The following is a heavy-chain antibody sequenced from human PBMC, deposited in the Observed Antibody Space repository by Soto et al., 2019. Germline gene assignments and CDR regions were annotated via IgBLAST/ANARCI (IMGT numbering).Heavy chain of an antibody. CDR3: ARGIPRGLETLPWFDP. V-gene: IGHV4-38-2*02. D-gene: IGHD1-1*01. CDR2: ISHSGTT. J-gene: IGHJ5*02. Sequence: SETLSLTCSVSGYTMYSGYYWGWIRQPPGKGLEWLATISHSGTTFYNPSLKSRVTISVDTSKNQFSLKLSSVTAVDTAVYCCARGIPRGLETLPWFDPWGQGTLVTVSS. CDR1: GYTMYSGYY.